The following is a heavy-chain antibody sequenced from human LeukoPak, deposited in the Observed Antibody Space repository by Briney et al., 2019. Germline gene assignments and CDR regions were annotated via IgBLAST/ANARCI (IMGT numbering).Heavy chain of an antibody. D-gene: IGHD1-14*01. V-gene: IGHV3-21*01. J-gene: IGHJ4*02. CDR2: ISSSSSYI. CDR3: ARDLLNQVARDY. CDR1: GFTFSSYS. Sequence: GGSLRLSCAASGFTFSSYSMNWVRQAPGKGLEWVSSISSSSSYIYYADSVKGRFTISRDNAKNSLYLQMSSPRAEDTAVYYCARDLLNQVARDYWGQGTLVTVSS.